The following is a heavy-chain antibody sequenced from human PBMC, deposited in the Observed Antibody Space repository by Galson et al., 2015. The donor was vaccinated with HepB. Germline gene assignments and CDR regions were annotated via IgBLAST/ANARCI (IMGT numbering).Heavy chain of an antibody. Sequence: SLRLSCAASGFTFSSYSMNWVRQAPGKGLEWVSSISSSSSYIYYADSVKGRFTISRDNAKNSLYLQMNSLRAEDTAVYYCARRMGLNPMWGWRGDDAFDIWGQGTMVTVSS. CDR2: ISSSSSYI. D-gene: IGHD3-3*01. J-gene: IGHJ3*02. CDR3: ARRMGLNPMWGWRGDDAFDI. CDR1: GFTFSSYS. V-gene: IGHV3-21*01.